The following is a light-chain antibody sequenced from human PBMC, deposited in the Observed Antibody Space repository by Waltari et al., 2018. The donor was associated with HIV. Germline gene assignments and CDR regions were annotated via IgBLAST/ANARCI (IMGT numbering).Light chain of an antibody. Sequence: QSALTQPASVSGPPGQSTTLPCTGTSSAVGSYSFVSCYQLHPGKAPKLIIYEDNKRPSGVSDRFSGSKSGYTASLTISGLQAEDEADYCCWSYAGSSTIIFGGGTKLTVL. CDR2: EDN. CDR1: SSAVGSYSF. V-gene: IGLV2-23*01. J-gene: IGLJ2*01. CDR3: WSYAGSSTII.